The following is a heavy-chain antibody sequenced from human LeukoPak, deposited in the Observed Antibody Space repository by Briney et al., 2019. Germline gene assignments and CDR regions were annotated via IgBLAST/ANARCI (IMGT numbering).Heavy chain of an antibody. CDR3: ARAPKVQLERRGWYYFDY. CDR1: GYTFTSYD. Sequence: ASVKVSCKASGYTFTSYDINWVRQATGQGLEWMGWMNPNSGNTGYAQKFQGRVTMTRNTSISTAYMELSSLRSEDTAVYYCARAPKVQLERRGWYYFDYWGQGTPVTVSS. J-gene: IGHJ4*02. V-gene: IGHV1-8*01. CDR2: MNPNSGNT. D-gene: IGHD1-1*01.